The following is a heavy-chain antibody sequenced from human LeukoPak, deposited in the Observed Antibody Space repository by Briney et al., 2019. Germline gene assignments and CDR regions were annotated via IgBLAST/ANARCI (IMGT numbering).Heavy chain of an antibody. V-gene: IGHV3-11*06. CDR2: ISGGSSFT. D-gene: IGHD3-3*01. CDR1: GFSFSDSY. Sequence: GGSLRLSCVASGFSFSDSYMNWIRHAQGRGLEWIAYISGGSSFTNYADSVKGRFTISRDNATNSLYLQMTSLRADDTAVYYCVKDRAYSDFWSAYDPVYHFPGIDVWGQGATVTVSS. J-gene: IGHJ6*02. CDR3: VKDRAYSDFWSAYDPVYHFPGIDV.